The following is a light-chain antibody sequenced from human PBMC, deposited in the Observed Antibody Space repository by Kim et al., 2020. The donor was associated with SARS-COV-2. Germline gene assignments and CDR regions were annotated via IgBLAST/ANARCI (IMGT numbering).Light chain of an antibody. CDR2: DVS. J-gene: IGKJ5*01. V-gene: IGKV1-33*01. Sequence: ASAGYRCHITFQASQDITNHLNWYQQKPWKAPNRRIIDVSNLETGVPSRFSGSGSGTDCTFSISSLQPEDIATYYFQQYSSLPSTFGQGTRLEIK. CDR1: QDITNH. CDR3: QQYSSLPST.